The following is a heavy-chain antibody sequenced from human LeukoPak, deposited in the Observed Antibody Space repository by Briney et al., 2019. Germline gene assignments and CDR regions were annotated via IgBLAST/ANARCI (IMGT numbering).Heavy chain of an antibody. J-gene: IGHJ6*03. CDR3: ARGDYYDSSGYNYYHYYMDV. V-gene: IGHV3-74*01. D-gene: IGHD3-22*01. CDR1: GFTFSSYW. CDR2: INSDGGST. Sequence: GGSLRLSCAASGFTFSSYWMHWVRQAPGKGLVWVSRINSDGGSTRYADSVKGRFTISRDNAKNTLYLQMNSLRAEDTAVYYCARGDYYDSSGYNYYHYYMDVWGKGTTVTVSS.